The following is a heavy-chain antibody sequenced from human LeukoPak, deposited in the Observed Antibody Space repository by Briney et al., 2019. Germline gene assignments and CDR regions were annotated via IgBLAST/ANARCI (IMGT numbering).Heavy chain of an antibody. CDR2: ISASGGGT. J-gene: IGHJ4*02. V-gene: IGHV3-23*01. CDR1: GFTFTSYA. CDR3: ARVSPSPLGYFDWYADY. Sequence: GGSLRLSCAASGFTFTSYAMHWVRQAPGKGLEWVSSISASGGGTWYADSVEGRFTISRDNSKNTLYLQMNSLRAEDTAVYYCARVSPSPLGYFDWYADYWGQGTLVTVSS. D-gene: IGHD3-9*01.